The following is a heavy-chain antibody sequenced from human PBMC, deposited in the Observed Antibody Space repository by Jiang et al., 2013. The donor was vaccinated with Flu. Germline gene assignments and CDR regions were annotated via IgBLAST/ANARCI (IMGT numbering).Heavy chain of an antibody. V-gene: IGHV6-1*01. CDR3: ASEMNMGGGSFTY. D-gene: IGHD1-26*01. Sequence: SVSSNSAAWNWIRQSPSRGLEWLGGTYYRSKFYNDYAVSVKSRITINADTSKNQFSLQLNSVTPDDTAVYYCASEMNMGGGSFTYWGQGTLVTVSS. CDR2: TYYRSKFYN. CDR1: SVSSNSAA. J-gene: IGHJ4*02.